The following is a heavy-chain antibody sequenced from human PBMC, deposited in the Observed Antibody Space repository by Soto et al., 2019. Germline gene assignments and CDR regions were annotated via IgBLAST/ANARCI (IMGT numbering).Heavy chain of an antibody. J-gene: IGHJ3*02. CDR1: GFTFSNYA. CDR3: AKKGLSSLTTYSNSGDCHYAFDI. CDR2: ISGGGDGT. D-gene: IGHD2-21*02. Sequence: EVQLLESGGGLVQPGGSLRLSCAASGFTFSNYAMTWVRQAPGKGLEWVSTISGGGDGTFYADSVKGRFTISRDNSRNTVYLQMNSLRAEDTVVYYCAKKGLSSLTTYSNSGDCHYAFDIWGQGTMVTVSS. V-gene: IGHV3-23*01.